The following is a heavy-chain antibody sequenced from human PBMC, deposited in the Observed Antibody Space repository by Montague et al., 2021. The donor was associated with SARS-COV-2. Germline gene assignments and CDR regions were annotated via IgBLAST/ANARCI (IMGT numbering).Heavy chain of an antibody. CDR1: GSSVSSYF. D-gene: IGHD3-3*01. J-gene: IGHJ4*02. V-gene: IGHV4-59*08. CDR2: IYDSGST. Sequence: SETLSLTCIVSGSSVSSYFWSWIRQPPGKGLEWIGNIYDSGSTNYNPSLKSRVTISVDTSKTQFSLTLSAVTAADTAVYYCARQMGQSSIFGVDIQYYFDYWDQGTLVTVSS. CDR3: ARQMGQSSIFGVDIQYYFDY.